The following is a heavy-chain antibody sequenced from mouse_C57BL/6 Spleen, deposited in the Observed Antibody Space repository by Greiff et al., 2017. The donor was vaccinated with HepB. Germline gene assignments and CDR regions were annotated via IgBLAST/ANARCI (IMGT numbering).Heavy chain of an antibody. D-gene: IGHD1-1*01. J-gene: IGHJ2*01. CDR3: ARRRSSSHYFDY. Sequence: EVKLVESGGGLVKPGGSLKLSCAASGFTFSSYAMSWVRQTPEKRLEWVATISDGGSYTYYPDNVKGRFTISRDNAKNNLYLQMSHLKSEDTAMYYCARRRSSSHYFDYWGQGTTLTVSS. CDR2: ISDGGSYT. V-gene: IGHV5-4*03. CDR1: GFTFSSYA.